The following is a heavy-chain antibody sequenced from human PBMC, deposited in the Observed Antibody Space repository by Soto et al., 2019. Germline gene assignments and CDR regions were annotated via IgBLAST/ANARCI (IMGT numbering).Heavy chain of an antibody. CDR2: ISYTGSNK. J-gene: IGHJ6*02. CDR3: ARTPGSGSDGMDV. Sequence: SCAASGFTFCSYAMHWVRQASGKGLEWVVVISYTGSNKYYADSVKGRFTISRDKSKNTLSLQMNSLRPEDTAADYCARTPGSGSDGMDVWGQGTTVTVSS. CDR1: GFTFCSYA. V-gene: IGHV3-30-3*01. D-gene: IGHD1-26*01.